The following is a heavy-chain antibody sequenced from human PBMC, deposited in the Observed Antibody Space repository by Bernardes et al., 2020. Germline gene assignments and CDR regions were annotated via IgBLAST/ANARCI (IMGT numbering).Heavy chain of an antibody. D-gene: IGHD6-13*01. CDR3: TIAADSSGNRN. Sequence: GSLRLACAASGFTFSSYSMNWVRQAPGKGLEWVSSISSSSSYIYYADSVKGRFTISRDNAKNSLYLQMNSLRAEDTAVYYCTIAADSSGNRNWGQGTLVTVSS. CDR1: GFTFSSYS. CDR2: ISSSSSYI. J-gene: IGHJ4*02. V-gene: IGHV3-21*01.